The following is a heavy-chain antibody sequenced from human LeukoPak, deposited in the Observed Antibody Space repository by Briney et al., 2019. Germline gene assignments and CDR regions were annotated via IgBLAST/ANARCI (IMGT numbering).Heavy chain of an antibody. CDR2: IYTSGST. CDR3: ARVMSSGWYYDY. J-gene: IGHJ4*02. V-gene: IGHV4-4*07. Sequence: SETLSLTCTVSGGSISSYYWSWIRQPAGKGLEWIGRIYTSGSTNYNPSLKSRVTISVDKSKNQFSLKLSSVTAADTAVYYCARVMSSGWYYDYWGQGTLATVSS. CDR1: GGSISSYY. D-gene: IGHD6-19*01.